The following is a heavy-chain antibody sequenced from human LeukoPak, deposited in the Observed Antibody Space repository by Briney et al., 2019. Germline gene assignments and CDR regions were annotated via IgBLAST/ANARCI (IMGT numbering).Heavy chain of an antibody. Sequence: PGGSLRLSCAASEISFSYYAMHWVRQAPGKGLEWVAVISYDGSNKFYADSVKGRFTISRDNSKNTLYLQMNSLRAEDTAVYYCASRRDGYNYPPDYWGQGTLVTVSS. V-gene: IGHV3-30-3*01. CDR2: ISYDGSNK. CDR3: ASRRDGYNYPPDY. D-gene: IGHD5-24*01. J-gene: IGHJ4*02. CDR1: EISFSYYA.